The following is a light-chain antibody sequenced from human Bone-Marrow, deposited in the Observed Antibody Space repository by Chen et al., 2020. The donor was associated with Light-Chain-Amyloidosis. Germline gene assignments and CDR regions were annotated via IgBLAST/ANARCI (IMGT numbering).Light chain of an antibody. V-gene: IGLV3-25*03. Sequence: SYELTQPPSVSVSPGQTASITCSGDDLPTKYAYWYQQKPGQAPVLLIHRDTERPSWISVRFSGSSSGTTTTLTISGSEAEAEADYHCQSADSSGTYEVIFGGGTKLTVL. CDR3: QSADSSGTYEVI. CDR1: DLPTKY. J-gene: IGLJ2*01. CDR2: RDT.